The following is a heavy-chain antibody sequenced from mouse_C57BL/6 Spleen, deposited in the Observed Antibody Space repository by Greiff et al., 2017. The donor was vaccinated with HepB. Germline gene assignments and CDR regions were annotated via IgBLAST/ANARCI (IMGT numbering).Heavy chain of an antibody. V-gene: IGHV10-3*01. J-gene: IGHJ3*01. CDR3: DRDLHWFAY. Sequence: EVKVVESGGGLVQPKGSLKLSCAASGFTFNTYAMHWVRQAPGKGLEWVARIRSKSSNYATYYADSVKDRFTISRDDSQSMLYLQMNNLKTADTDRYCGDRDLHWFAYWGQGTLVTVSA. CDR1: GFTFNTYA. D-gene: IGHD2-1*01. CDR2: IRSKSSNYAT.